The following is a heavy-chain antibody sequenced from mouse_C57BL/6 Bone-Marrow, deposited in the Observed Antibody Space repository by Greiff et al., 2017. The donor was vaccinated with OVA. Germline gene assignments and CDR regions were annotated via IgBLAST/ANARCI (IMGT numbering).Heavy chain of an antibody. CDR2: IDPENGDT. D-gene: IGHD2-14*01. J-gene: IGHJ2*01. Sequence: EVQLQQSGAELVRPGASVKLSCTASGFTIKDDYMHWVKQRPEQGLEWIGWIDPENGDTEYASKFQGKATITADTSSNTAYLQLSSLTSEDTAVYYCTTGTLRYFDYWGQGTTLTVSS. CDR1: GFTIKDDY. V-gene: IGHV14-4*01. CDR3: TTGTLRYFDY.